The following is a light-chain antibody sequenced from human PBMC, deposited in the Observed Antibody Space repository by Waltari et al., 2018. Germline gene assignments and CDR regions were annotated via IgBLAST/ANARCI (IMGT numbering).Light chain of an antibody. CDR2: GAS. CDR3: QQYYRSLT. Sequence: QGVLCTPNDKDYVACYRQKPGQPPKLLIYGASTRQSGVPDRFSCSGSGTDFTLTISSLESEDVAVYYCQQYYRSLTFGQGTKVEIK. CDR1: QGVLCTPNDKDY. J-gene: IGKJ1*01. V-gene: IGKV4-1*01.